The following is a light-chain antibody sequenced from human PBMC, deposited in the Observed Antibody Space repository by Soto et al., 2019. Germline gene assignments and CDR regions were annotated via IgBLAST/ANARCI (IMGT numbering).Light chain of an antibody. J-gene: IGKJ5*01. CDR1: QSVSSK. Sequence: EIEMTQSPATLSVSPGERATLSCRASQSVSSKLAWYQQNPGQAPRLLIHGASTRATGLPARFRGSGSGTDFTLFIISLQSEDFAVYSSHQYNNWPLSFGQGTRLEIK. CDR2: GAS. CDR3: HQYNNWPLS. V-gene: IGKV3-15*01.